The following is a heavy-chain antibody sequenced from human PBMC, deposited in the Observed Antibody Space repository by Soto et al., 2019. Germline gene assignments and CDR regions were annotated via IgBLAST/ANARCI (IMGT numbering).Heavy chain of an antibody. D-gene: IGHD6-19*01. J-gene: IGHJ4*02. CDR3: ARHGGTYGSSWFYFDY. CDR2: VYYGVKT. Sequence: PSETLSLTCAVSGGSITSFYWSWIRQPPGKGLEWIGNVYYGVKTNYNPSLKSRVTLSVDTSKNQFSLKLSSVTAADTAVYYCARHGGTYGSSWFYFDYWGQGTLVTVSS. V-gene: IGHV4-59*08. CDR1: GGSITSFY.